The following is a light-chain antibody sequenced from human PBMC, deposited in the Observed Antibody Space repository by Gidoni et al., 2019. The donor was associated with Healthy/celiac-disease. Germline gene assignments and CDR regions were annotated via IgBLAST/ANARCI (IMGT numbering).Light chain of an antibody. CDR3: QQYNNWPGT. J-gene: IGKJ1*01. CDR1: QSVSSN. CDR2: DGS. V-gene: IGKV3-15*01. Sequence: DIVLTQSPATLSVSPGARATLTCRASQSVSSNLAWYQQKPDQAPRLLIYDGSTRATGIPARFSGSESGTEFTLTISSLQSEDFAVYYCQQYNNWPGTFGQGTKVEIK.